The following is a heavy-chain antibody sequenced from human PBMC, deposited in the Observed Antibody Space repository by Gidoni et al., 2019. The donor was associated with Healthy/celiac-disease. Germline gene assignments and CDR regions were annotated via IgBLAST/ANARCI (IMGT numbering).Heavy chain of an antibody. J-gene: IGHJ4*02. CDR2: IYYSGST. CDR1: GGSISSYY. Sequence: QVQLQESGPGLVKPSETLSLTCTVPGGSISSYYWSWIRQPPGKGLEWIGYIYYSGSTNYNPSLKSRVTISVDTSKNQFSLKLSSVTAADTAVYYCAKISGWYGEDYWGQGTLVTVSS. V-gene: IGHV4-59*01. D-gene: IGHD6-19*01. CDR3: AKISGWYGEDY.